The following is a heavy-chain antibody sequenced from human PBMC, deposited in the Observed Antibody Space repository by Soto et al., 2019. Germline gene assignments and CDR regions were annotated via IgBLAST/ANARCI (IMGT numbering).Heavy chain of an antibody. CDR2: IIPIVGTA. CDR1: GATFSSYA. J-gene: IGHJ6*02. CDR3: ASSLVVTSTLYYYCIDV. V-gene: IGHV1-69*13. Sequence: GASVKVSCKASGATFSSYALSWVRQAPGQGLEWMGGIIPIVGTANYAQKFQGRVTITADESTSTAYMELRSLRSEDTAVYYCASSLVVTSTLYYYCIDVCGQGTTGTVCS. D-gene: IGHD3-22*01.